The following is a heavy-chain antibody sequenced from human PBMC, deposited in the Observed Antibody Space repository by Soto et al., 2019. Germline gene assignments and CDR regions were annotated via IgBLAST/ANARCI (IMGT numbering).Heavy chain of an antibody. CDR3: ALGAPIVGATLGSLHLPP. J-gene: IGHJ5*02. D-gene: IGHD1-26*01. Sequence: ASVKVSCKASGYTFTGYYMHWVRQAPGQGLEWMGWINPNSGGTNYAQKFQGWVTMTRDTSISTAYMELSRLRSDDTAVYYCALGAPIVGATLGSLHLPPWGQGTLGTVSS. CDR1: GYTFTGYY. CDR2: INPNSGGT. V-gene: IGHV1-2*04.